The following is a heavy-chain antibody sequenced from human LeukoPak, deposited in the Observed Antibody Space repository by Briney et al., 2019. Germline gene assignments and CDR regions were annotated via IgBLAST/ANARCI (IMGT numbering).Heavy chain of an antibody. CDR1: GFTFSSYG. Sequence: EGSLRLSCAASGFTFSSYGMHWVRQAPGKGLEWVAFIRYDGSNKYYTDSVKGRFTISRDNFKNTLYLQMNSLRAEDTAVYYCAKGRGWEASYYYYYMDVWGKGTTVTISS. CDR2: IRYDGSNK. V-gene: IGHV3-30*02. D-gene: IGHD1-26*01. J-gene: IGHJ6*03. CDR3: AKGRGWEASYYYYYMDV.